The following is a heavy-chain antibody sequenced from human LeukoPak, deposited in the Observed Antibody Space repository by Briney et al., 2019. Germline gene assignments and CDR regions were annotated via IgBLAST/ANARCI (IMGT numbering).Heavy chain of an antibody. V-gene: IGHV4-34*01. J-gene: IGHJ1*01. CDR2: INHSGST. D-gene: IGHD3-3*01. CDR3: ARRSSYSYFQH. CDR1: GGSFSGYY. Sequence: PSETLSLTCAVYGGSFSGYYWSWIRQPPGKGLEWIGEINHSGSTNYNPSLKSRVTISVDSSKNQFSLKLSSVTAADTAVYYCARRSSYSYFQHWGQGTLVTVSS.